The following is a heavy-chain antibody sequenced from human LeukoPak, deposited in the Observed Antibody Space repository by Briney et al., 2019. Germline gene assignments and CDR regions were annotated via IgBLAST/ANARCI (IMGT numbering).Heavy chain of an antibody. CDR2: IYTSGNT. Sequence: PSETLSLTCTVSGGSFNSFFWSWIRQPPGKGLEWIGYIYTSGNTYYSPSLKSRVTISLETSKNQFSLKLISVTAADTAVYYCARRGTWFDPWGQGTLVTVSS. D-gene: IGHD3-10*01. CDR3: ARRGTWFDP. V-gene: IGHV4-4*09. CDR1: GGSFNSFF. J-gene: IGHJ5*02.